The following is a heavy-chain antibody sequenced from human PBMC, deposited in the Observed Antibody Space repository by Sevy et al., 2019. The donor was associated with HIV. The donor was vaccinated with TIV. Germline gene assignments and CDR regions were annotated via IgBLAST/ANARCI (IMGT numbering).Heavy chain of an antibody. J-gene: IGHJ4*02. Sequence: GGSLRLSCAASGFTFSKYSMSWVRQPPGKELEWVSTLSFGCGEINYADSVKGRFTISRDNSKSSVYLQMNNLRPEDMAVYYCAREGCTKPHDYWGQGTLVTVSS. CDR1: GFTFSKYS. D-gene: IGHD2-8*01. CDR3: AREGCTKPHDY. V-gene: IGHV3-23*01. CDR2: LSFGCGEI.